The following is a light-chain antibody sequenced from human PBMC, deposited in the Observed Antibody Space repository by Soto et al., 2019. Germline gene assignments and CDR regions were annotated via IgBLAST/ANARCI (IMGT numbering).Light chain of an antibody. CDR3: QQHSHWPPWT. CDR2: GAS. Sequence: EVVVTQSPATLSLSTGERATLSCRASHSFSTLLYLYQQEPGQAPRLLIYGASNRATGIPARFSGSGSGTDFTLTISSLEPEDFAVYYCQQHSHWPPWTFGQGTKVDIK. J-gene: IGKJ1*01. V-gene: IGKV3-11*01. CDR1: HSFSTL.